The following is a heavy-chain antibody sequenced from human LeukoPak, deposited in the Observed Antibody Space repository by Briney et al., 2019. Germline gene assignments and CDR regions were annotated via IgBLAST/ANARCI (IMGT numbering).Heavy chain of an antibody. V-gene: IGHV4-59*12. D-gene: IGHD1-26*01. Sequence: SETLSLTCTVSGGSISYYYWSWIRQPPGKGLEWIGCIYYSGSTNYNPSLESRVTISVDTSKNQFSLKLSSVTAADTAVYYCARGKEWELLGIRFDALDYWGQGTLVTVPS. CDR3: ARGKEWELLGIRFDALDY. CDR1: GGSISYYY. CDR2: IYYSGST. J-gene: IGHJ4*02.